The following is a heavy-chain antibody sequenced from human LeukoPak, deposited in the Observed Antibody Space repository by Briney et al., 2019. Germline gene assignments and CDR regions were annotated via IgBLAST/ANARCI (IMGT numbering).Heavy chain of an antibody. CDR1: GYSFTNYW. Sequence: GESLRISCKGSGYSFTNYWISWVRQMPGKGLEWMGRIDPSDSYTNYSPSLQGHVTISADKSISTAYLQWSSLKASDTAMYYCARRGGGWFDPWGQGTLVTVSS. V-gene: IGHV5-10-1*01. J-gene: IGHJ5*02. D-gene: IGHD3-10*01. CDR2: IDPSDSYT. CDR3: ARRGGGWFDP.